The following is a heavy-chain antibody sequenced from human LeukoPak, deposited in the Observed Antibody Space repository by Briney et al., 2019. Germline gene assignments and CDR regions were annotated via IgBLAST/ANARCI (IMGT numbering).Heavy chain of an antibody. J-gene: IGHJ4*02. D-gene: IGHD5-18*01. CDR2: IYYSGST. CDR3: ARDHVSGAAMVLADY. V-gene: IGHV4-59*12. CDR1: GGSISGYY. Sequence: SETLSLTCTVSGGSISGYYWSWIRQPPGKGLEWIGYIYYSGSTSYNPSLKSRVTISVDTSKNQFSLKLSSVTAADTAVYYCARDHVSGAAMVLADYWGQGTLVTVSS.